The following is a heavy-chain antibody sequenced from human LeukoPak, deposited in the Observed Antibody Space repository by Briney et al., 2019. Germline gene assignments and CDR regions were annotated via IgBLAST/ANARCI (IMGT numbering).Heavy chain of an antibody. Sequence: PGGSLRLSCAASGFTFRNYAMHWVRRAPGKGLEWVSYISSGGSSIYYADSVKGRFTISRDNAKSSLYMQMNSLRAEDTAVYYCARDERLPPQVSGSYSLDYWGQGTLVTVSS. CDR3: ARDERLPPQVSGSYSLDY. CDR1: GFTFRNYA. D-gene: IGHD1-26*01. J-gene: IGHJ4*02. CDR2: ISSGGSSI. V-gene: IGHV3-48*03.